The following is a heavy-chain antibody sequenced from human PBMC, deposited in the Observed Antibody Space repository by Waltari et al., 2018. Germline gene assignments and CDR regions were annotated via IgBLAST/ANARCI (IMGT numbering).Heavy chain of an antibody. CDR3: ATLEATAKFDS. D-gene: IGHD1-26*01. CDR1: GFTFNNYW. CDR2: IKQDGSEI. Sequence: EVQVVESGGGLVQPGGSLRLSCAASGFTFNNYWMSWVRQAPGKGLEGVANIKQDGSEIHSVDSVKGRFTFSRDNAKNSLFLQMNSLRAEDTAVYYCATLEATAKFDSWGQGILVTVSS. J-gene: IGHJ4*02. V-gene: IGHV3-7*01.